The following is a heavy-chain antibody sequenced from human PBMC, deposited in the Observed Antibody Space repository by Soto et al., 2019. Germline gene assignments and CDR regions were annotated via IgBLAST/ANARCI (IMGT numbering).Heavy chain of an antibody. CDR3: ARGCHPYFDPPNYGMDV. Sequence: GGSLRLSCAASGFTFSSYAMHWVRQAPGKGLEWVAVISYDGSNKYYADSVKGRFTISRDNSKNTLYLQMNSLRAEDTAVYYCARGCHPYFDPPNYGMDVWGQGTTVTVSS. J-gene: IGHJ6*02. V-gene: IGHV3-30-3*01. CDR2: ISYDGSNK. D-gene: IGHD3-9*01. CDR1: GFTFSSYA.